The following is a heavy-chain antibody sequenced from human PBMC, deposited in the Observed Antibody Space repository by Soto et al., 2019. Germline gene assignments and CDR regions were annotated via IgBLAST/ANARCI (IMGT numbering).Heavy chain of an antibody. J-gene: IGHJ3*02. CDR1: GDSISSAGFY. CDR2: IYSSGST. Sequence: QVQLEESGPGLVKPSQTLSLTCDLSGDSISSAGFYWNWIRQRPGKGLEWVGYIYSSGSTYYTPSLETRLPISIDIVANQFSLSLSSVTAADTAVYFFARLGNPRVGSGACDICGPGILVTVSS. V-gene: IGHV4-31*11. D-gene: IGHD1-1*01. CDR3: ARLGNPRVGSGACDI.